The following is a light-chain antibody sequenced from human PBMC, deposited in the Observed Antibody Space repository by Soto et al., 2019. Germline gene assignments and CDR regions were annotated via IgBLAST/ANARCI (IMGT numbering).Light chain of an antibody. Sequence: QSLLTQPASVSGSPGQSITISCTGTSSDVGSYNLVSWYQQHPCKSPKLMIYEGSKRHSGVSNRFSGSKSGNTASLTISGLQAEDEADDYCCSYAGSSTFVFGNGTKVT. V-gene: IGLV2-23*01. CDR2: EGS. CDR1: SSDVGSYNL. CDR3: CSYAGSSTFV. J-gene: IGLJ1*01.